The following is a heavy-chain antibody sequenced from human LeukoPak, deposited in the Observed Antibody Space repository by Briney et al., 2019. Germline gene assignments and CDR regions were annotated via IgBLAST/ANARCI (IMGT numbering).Heavy chain of an antibody. V-gene: IGHV4-59*01. CDR3: ARGGLYNPEYPLDI. CDR2: MFYSGGA. J-gene: IGHJ3*02. Sequence: TSETLSLTCTVSGGSISSYYWSWIRQPPGKGLEWLAYMFYSGGANYIPSLKSRVTISVDTSKNQFSLKLSSVTAADSAVYYCARGGLYNPEYPLDIWGQGTMVTVPS. CDR1: GGSISSYY. D-gene: IGHD1-1*01.